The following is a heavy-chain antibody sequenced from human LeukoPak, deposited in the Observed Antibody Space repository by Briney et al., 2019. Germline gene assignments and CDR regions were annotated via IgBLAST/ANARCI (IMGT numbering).Heavy chain of an antibody. D-gene: IGHD3-22*01. Sequence: PGGSLRLSCAASGFTFSNYGIHWVRQAPGKGLEWVAFIRYDGTNKDYTDSVKGRFTISRDNSKNTLYLQLSSLRPEDTAVYFCAKGFDYYQDYWGRGTLVTVSS. V-gene: IGHV3-30*02. CDR1: GFTFSNYG. CDR3: AKGFDYYQDY. J-gene: IGHJ4*02. CDR2: IRYDGTNK.